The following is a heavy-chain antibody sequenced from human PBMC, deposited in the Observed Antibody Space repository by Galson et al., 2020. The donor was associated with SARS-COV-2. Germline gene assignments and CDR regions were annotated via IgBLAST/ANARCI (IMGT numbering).Heavy chain of an antibody. Sequence: ASVKVSCKASGYTFTSYGISWVRQAPGQGLEWMGWISAYNGNTNYAQKLQGRVTMTTDTSTSTAYMELRSLRTDDTAVYYCAHCSGGSCYPDYSGMDVWGQGTTVTVSS. V-gene: IGHV1-18*04. CDR3: AHCSGGSCYPDYSGMDV. J-gene: IGHJ6*02. D-gene: IGHD2-15*01. CDR1: GYTFTSYG. CDR2: ISAYNGNT.